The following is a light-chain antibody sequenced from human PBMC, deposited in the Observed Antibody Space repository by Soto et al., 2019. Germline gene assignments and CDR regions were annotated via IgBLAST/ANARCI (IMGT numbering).Light chain of an antibody. CDR2: GAS. CDR3: QQSNNWPYT. V-gene: IGKV3-15*01. Sequence: IVMTQSPATLSVSPGERATLSCRASQSVSHSLAWYQQKPGQAPRLLFYGASFRATGVPARFSGSGSGTDFTLTISSLQSEDFAIYYCQQSNNWPYTFGQGTKLEIK. CDR1: QSVSHS. J-gene: IGKJ2*01.